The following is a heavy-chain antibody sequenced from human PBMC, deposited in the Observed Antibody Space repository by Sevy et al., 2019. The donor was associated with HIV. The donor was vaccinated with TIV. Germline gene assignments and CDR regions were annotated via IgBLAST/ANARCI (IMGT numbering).Heavy chain of an antibody. D-gene: IGHD2-15*01. CDR2: IIPIFGTA. V-gene: IGHV1-69*13. Sequence: ASVKVSCKASGGTFSSYAISWVRQAPGQGLEWMGGIIPIFGTANYAQKFQGRVTITADESTSTAYMELSSLRSEDTAVYYCAGCSGGSCPTYYYYGMDVWGQWTTVTVSS. CDR3: AGCSGGSCPTYYYYGMDV. CDR1: GGTFSSYA. J-gene: IGHJ6*02.